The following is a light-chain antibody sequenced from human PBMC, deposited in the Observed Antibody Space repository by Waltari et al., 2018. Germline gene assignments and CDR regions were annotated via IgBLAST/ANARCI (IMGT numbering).Light chain of an antibody. CDR2: DVS. CDR3: NSYTSSTNVV. J-gene: IGLJ2*01. Sequence: QSVLTQSASVSGSPGQSLTISCTGTSGYFGAHNYVSWYQQHPGKAPQLIIYDVSKRPSGVSNRISASKSGNTASLTISGLQAEDEAHYYCNSYTSSTNVVFGGGTKLTVL. CDR1: SGYFGAHNY. V-gene: IGLV2-14*03.